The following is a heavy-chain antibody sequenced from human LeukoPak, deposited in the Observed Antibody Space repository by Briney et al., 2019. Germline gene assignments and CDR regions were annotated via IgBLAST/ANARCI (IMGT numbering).Heavy chain of an antibody. CDR1: GFTFSSYA. CDR2: ISAGGDST. Sequence: GGSLRLSCAASGFTFSSYAMSWVRQAPGKGLEWVAAISAGGDSTYYADSEKGRFTISRDNSKNTLYLQMNSLRAEDTAVYFCAVSFDFWGQGTLVTVSS. J-gene: IGHJ4*02. D-gene: IGHD5/OR15-5a*01. V-gene: IGHV3-23*01. CDR3: AVSFDF.